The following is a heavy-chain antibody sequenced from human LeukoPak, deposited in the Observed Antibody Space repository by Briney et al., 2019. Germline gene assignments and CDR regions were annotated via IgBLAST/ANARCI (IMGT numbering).Heavy chain of an antibody. V-gene: IGHV4-59*01. CDR3: ARLVKQQLVFLHWYFDL. Sequence: SETLSLTCTVSGVSMSSYYWSWIRQPPGKGLEWIGYIYYSGSTNYNPSLKSRVTISVDTSKNQFSLKLSSVTAADTAVYYCARLVKQQLVFLHWYFDLWGRGTLVTVSS. D-gene: IGHD6-13*01. J-gene: IGHJ2*01. CDR1: GVSMSSYY. CDR2: IYYSGST.